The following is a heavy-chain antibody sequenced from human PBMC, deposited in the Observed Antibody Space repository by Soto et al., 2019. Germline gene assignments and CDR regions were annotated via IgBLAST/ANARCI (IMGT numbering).Heavy chain of an antibody. D-gene: IGHD6-13*01. J-gene: IGHJ6*02. CDR3: ARDEYSSSWYSNYYYYGMDV. V-gene: IGHV4-34*01. Sequence: PSETLSLTCAVYGGSFSGYYWSWIRQPPGKGLEWIGEINHSGSTNYNPSLKSRVTISVGTSKNQFSLKLSSVTAADTAVYYCARDEYSSSWYSNYYYYGMDVWGQGTTVTVSS. CDR2: INHSGST. CDR1: GGSFSGYY.